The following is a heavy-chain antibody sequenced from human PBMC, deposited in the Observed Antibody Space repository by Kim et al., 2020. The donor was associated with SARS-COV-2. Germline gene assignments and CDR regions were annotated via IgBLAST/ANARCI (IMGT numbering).Heavy chain of an antibody. J-gene: IGHJ6*02. V-gene: IGHV1-2*02. D-gene: IGHD2-2*01. CDR2: INPNSGGT. CDR3: ARASVVPAEYYYGMDV. Sequence: ASVKVSCKAYGYTFTGYYMHWVRQAPGQGLEWMGWINPNSGGTNYAQKFQGRVTMTRDTSISTAYMELSRLRSDDTAVYYCARASVVPAEYYYGMDVWGQGTTVTVSS. CDR1: GYTFTGYY.